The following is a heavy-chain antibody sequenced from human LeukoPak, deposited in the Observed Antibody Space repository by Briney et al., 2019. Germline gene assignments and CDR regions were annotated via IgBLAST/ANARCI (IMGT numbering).Heavy chain of an antibody. CDR1: GDSISSGDYY. D-gene: IGHD2-21*02. V-gene: IGHV4-61*02. CDR3: ARAYCVGDCTVLHIYFDN. Sequence: PSQTLSLTCTVSGDSISSGDYYWSWIRQPAGKGLEWIGRISSSGSTSYNPSLKSRATISVDTSKNQFSLKLRSVMAADTAVYYCARAYCVGDCTVLHIYFDNWGQGTLVTVSS. CDR2: ISSSGST. J-gene: IGHJ4*02.